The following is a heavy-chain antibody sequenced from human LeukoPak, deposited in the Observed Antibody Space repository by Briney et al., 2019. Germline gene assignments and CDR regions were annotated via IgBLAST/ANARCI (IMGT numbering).Heavy chain of an antibody. CDR1: GFTFSSYS. CDR2: ISGSGGST. Sequence: GGSLRLSCAASGFTFSSYSMNWVRQAPGKGLEWVSAISGSGGSTYYADSVKGRFTISRDNSKNTLYLQMNSLRAEDTAVYYCAKATRVGGATVFDYWGQGTLVTVSS. V-gene: IGHV3-23*01. J-gene: IGHJ4*02. D-gene: IGHD1-26*01. CDR3: AKATRVGGATVFDY.